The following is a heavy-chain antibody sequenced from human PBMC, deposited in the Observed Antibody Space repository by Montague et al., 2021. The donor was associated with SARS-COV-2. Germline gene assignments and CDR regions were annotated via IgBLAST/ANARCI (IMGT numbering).Heavy chain of an antibody. V-gene: IGHV4-4*02. J-gene: IGHJ4*02. CDR2: IYHSGST. CDR3: ARTGYSSGWHSFDY. CDR1: GGSISSINW. Sequence: SETLSLTCVVSGGSISSINWWSWVRQPPGKGLEWVGGIYHSGSTNYNPSLKSRVIISVDKSKNQFSLKLSSVTAADTAVYYCARTGYSSGWHSFDYWGQGTLVTVSS. D-gene: IGHD6-19*01.